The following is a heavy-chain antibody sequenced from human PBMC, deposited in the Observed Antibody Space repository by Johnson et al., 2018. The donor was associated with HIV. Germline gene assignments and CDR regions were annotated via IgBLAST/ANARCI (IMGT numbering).Heavy chain of an antibody. Sequence: VQLVESGGGVVQPGRSLRLSCAASGFTFRSHAMHWVRQAPGKGLAWVSSISGGCRTHYADSVQCRFILSSDNAKNSLYLQMNSLRAEDTAVYYCARDGPSTGLGPDAFDIWGQGTMVTVSS. J-gene: IGHJ3*02. CDR1: GFTFRSHA. V-gene: IGHV3-66*01. D-gene: IGHD6-19*01. CDR2: ISGGCRT. CDR3: ARDGPSTGLGPDAFDI.